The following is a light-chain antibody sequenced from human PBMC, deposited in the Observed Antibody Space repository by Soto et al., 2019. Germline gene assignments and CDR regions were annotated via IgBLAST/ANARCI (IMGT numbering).Light chain of an antibody. CDR1: QSVSSK. CDR3: QLDNNWPWT. CDR2: DAS. V-gene: IGKV3-15*01. J-gene: IGKJ1*01. Sequence: IGITHPPGNLSLSPGERVTLSCRASQSVSSKLVWYQRKPGQSPRLLIYDASTRATDMPGRFSGSGSGTEFTLTIISLQSEDFAVYYCQLDNNWPWTFAQGTKVDIK.